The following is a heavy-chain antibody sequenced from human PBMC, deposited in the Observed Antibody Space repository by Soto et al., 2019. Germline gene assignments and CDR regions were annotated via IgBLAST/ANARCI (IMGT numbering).Heavy chain of an antibody. CDR1: WFAFRSYN. CDR3: ASATVVAATFDF. V-gene: IGHV3-21*01. D-gene: IGHD2-15*01. Sequence: GGSLRLSCAASWFAFRSYNMNWVRQAPGKGLEWVASISSGSSNIYYADSVKGRFTISRDNAKNSLFLQMDSLRAEDSAVYYCASATVVAATFDFWGQGTLVTVSS. CDR2: ISSGSSNI. J-gene: IGHJ4*02.